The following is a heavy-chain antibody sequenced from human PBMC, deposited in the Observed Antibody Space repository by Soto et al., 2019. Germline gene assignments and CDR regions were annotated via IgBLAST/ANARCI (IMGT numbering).Heavy chain of an antibody. CDR3: ATGYSSSWETFDY. D-gene: IGHD6-13*01. CDR1: GYTLTELS. Sequence: ASLKVSCKVSGYTLTELSMHWVRQAPGKGLEWMGGFDPEDGETIYAQKFQGRVTMTEDTSTDTAYMELSSLRSEDTAVYYCATGYSSSWETFDYWGQGTLVTVSS. CDR2: FDPEDGET. J-gene: IGHJ4*02. V-gene: IGHV1-24*01.